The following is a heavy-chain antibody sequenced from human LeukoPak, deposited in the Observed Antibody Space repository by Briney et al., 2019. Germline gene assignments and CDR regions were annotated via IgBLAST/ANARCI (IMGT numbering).Heavy chain of an antibody. CDR1: GGSISSSYSY. Sequence: SETLSLTCTVSGGSISSSYSYWGWIRQPPGKGLEWIGNIYYSGSTYYSPSLTSRVTVSVDTSENQFSLKLTSVTAADTAVYCCARHWYSNYYMDVWGKGTTVAVSS. D-gene: IGHD4-11*01. V-gene: IGHV4-39*01. J-gene: IGHJ6*03. CDR3: ARHWYSNYYMDV. CDR2: IYYSGST.